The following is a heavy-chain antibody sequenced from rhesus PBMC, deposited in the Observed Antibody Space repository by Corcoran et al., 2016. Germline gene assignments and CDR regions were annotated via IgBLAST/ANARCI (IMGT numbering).Heavy chain of an antibody. J-gene: IGHJ4*01. CDR1: GGCISGYY. CDR3: ARHPFNGGTMIDY. Sequence: QLQLQEAGPGLAKPSETLSLTCAVSGGCISGYYWSWTRQPPGKGLEWIGNIDGNIEGTNYNPSLRSRVTISKDASKNQCYLKMRSVTAADTAVYYCARHPFNGGTMIDYWGQGVLVTVSS. CDR2: IDGNIEGT. D-gene: IGHD1-1*01. V-gene: IGHV4-81*01.